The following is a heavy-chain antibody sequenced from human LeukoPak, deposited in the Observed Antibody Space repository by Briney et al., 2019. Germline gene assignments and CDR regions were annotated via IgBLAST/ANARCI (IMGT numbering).Heavy chain of an antibody. CDR2: IYHSGST. J-gene: IGHJ4*02. V-gene: IGHV4-38-2*02. Sequence: SETLSLTCAVSGYSISSGYYWGWIRQPPGKGLEWIGSIYHSGSTYYNPSLKSRVTISVDTSKNQFSLKLSSVTAADTAVYYCARENGWYAVDYWGQGTLVTVSS. CDR1: GYSISSGYY. CDR3: ARENGWYAVDY. D-gene: IGHD6-19*01.